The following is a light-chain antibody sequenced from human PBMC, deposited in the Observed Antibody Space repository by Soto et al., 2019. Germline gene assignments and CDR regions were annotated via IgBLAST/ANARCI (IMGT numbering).Light chain of an antibody. V-gene: IGKV3-20*01. CDR3: QQYDSSPLIT. CDR2: GAS. J-gene: IGKJ5*01. Sequence: EIVLTQSPGTLSLSPGERATLSCRSSQSVSSSYLAWYQQKPGQAPRLLIYGASSRATGIPDRFSGSGSGTDFTLTISRLEPEDFAVYYCQQYDSSPLITFGQGTRLEI. CDR1: QSVSSSY.